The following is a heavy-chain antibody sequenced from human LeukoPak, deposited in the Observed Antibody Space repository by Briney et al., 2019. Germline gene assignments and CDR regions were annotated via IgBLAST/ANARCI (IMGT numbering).Heavy chain of an antibody. CDR3: STSTASGFIDY. CDR2: ISDSGDNT. V-gene: IGHV3-23*01. J-gene: IGHJ4*02. CDR1: GFNFGTYD. Sequence: PGGSLRLSCAASGFNFGTYDMNWVRQAPGRGLEWVSTISDSGDNTHYADSVKGRFTISRDNSKNTLYLQMNSLRAEDTAVSHCSTSTASGFIDYWGQGTLVTVSP. D-gene: IGHD2/OR15-2a*01.